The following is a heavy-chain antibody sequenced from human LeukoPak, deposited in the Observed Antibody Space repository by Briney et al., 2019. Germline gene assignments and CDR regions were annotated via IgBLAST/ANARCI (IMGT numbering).Heavy chain of an antibody. CDR3: ARGDLVRGYYYMDV. V-gene: IGHV1-2*02. Sequence: ASVKVSCKASGYTFTGYYMHWVRQAPGQGLEWMGWINPNSGGTNYAQKFQGRVTMTRDTSISTAYMELTSRRSDGTAVYYCARGDLVRGYYYMDVWGRGTTVTVSS. J-gene: IGHJ6*03. CDR2: INPNSGGT. CDR1: GYTFTGYY. D-gene: IGHD6-6*01.